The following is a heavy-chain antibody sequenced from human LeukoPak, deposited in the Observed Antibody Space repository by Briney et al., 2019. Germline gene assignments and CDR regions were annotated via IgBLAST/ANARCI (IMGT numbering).Heavy chain of an antibody. J-gene: IGHJ5*02. CDR2: IIPIFGTA. Sequence: GSSVKVSCKASGGTFSSYAISWVRRAPGQGLEWMGGIIPIFGTANYAQKFQGRVTITADESTGTAYMELSSLRSEDTAVYYCARQIVVVTGNWFDPWGQGTLVTVSS. V-gene: IGHV1-69*01. CDR1: GGTFSSYA. D-gene: IGHD2-21*02. CDR3: ARQIVVVTGNWFDP.